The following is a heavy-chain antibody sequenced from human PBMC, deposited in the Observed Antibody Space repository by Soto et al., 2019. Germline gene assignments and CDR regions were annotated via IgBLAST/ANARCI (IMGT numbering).Heavy chain of an antibody. CDR1: GYSFAGYW. V-gene: IGHV5-10-1*01. Sequence: GESLKISCKGSGYSFAGYWITWVRQKPGKGLEWMGRIDPSDSQTYYSPSFRGHVTIPATKSITTVFLQWSSLRASDTAMYYRARQIYDSDTGPNFQYYFDSWGQGTPVTVSS. CDR2: IDPSDSQT. CDR3: ARQIYDSDTGPNFQYYFDS. J-gene: IGHJ4*02. D-gene: IGHD3-22*01.